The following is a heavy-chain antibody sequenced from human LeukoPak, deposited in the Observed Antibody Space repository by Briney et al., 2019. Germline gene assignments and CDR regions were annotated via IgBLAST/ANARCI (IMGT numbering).Heavy chain of an antibody. CDR3: ARSSFITMVRGVILDAFDI. D-gene: IGHD3-10*01. Sequence: SVKVSCKASGGTFSSYAISWVRQAPGRGLEWMGGIIPIFGTANYAQKFQGRVTITADESTSTAYMELSSLRSEDTAVYYCARSSFITMVRGVILDAFDIWGQGTMVTVSS. CDR2: IIPIFGTA. CDR1: GGTFSSYA. V-gene: IGHV1-69*13. J-gene: IGHJ3*02.